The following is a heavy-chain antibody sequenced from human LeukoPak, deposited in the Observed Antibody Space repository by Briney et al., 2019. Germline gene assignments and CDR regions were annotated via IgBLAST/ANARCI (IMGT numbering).Heavy chain of an antibody. J-gene: IGHJ4*02. CDR2: INQGGSVK. Sequence: GGSLRLSCAASGFTFRSYWMSWVRQAPGKGLEWVANINQGGSVKYYVDSVKGRFTMSRDDAKNSLYVQMNSLRDEDTAVYYCARVGYSGWNLEYWGQGTLVTVSS. CDR1: GFTFRSYW. V-gene: IGHV3-7*01. CDR3: ARVGYSGWNLEY. D-gene: IGHD5-12*01.